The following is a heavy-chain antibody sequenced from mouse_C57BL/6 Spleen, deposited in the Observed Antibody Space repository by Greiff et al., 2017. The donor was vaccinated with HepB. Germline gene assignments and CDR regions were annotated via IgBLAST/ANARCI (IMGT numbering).Heavy chain of an antibody. CDR1: GYTFTSYW. CDR3: ARFRSGYVGDD. Sequence: QVQLQQPGAELVMPGASVKLSCKASGYTFTSYWMHWVKQRPGQGLEWIGEIDPSDSYTNYNQKFKGKSTLTVDKSSSTAYMQLSSLTSEDSAVYYCARFRSGYVGDDWGQGTTLTVSS. CDR2: IDPSDSYT. V-gene: IGHV1-69*01. D-gene: IGHD3-2*02. J-gene: IGHJ2*01.